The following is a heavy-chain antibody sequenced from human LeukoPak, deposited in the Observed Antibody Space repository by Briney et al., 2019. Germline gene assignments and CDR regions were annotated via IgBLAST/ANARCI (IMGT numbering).Heavy chain of an antibody. V-gene: IGHV3-48*01. J-gene: IGHJ6*03. Sequence: GGSLRLSCAASGFSFSTYSMHWVRQAPGKGLEWVSYISSSSGLIYYADSVKGRFTISRDNAKNSLSLQMNSLRAEDTAVYYCARDHNYYGSGSSHYYYYYMDVWGKGTTVTVSS. CDR3: ARDHNYYGSGSSHYYYYYMDV. D-gene: IGHD3-10*01. CDR1: GFSFSTYS. CDR2: ISSSSGLI.